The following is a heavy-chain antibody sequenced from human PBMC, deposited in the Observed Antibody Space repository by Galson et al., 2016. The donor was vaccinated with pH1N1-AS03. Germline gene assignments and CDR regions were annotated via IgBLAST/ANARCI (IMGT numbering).Heavy chain of an antibody. V-gene: IGHV1-69*13. CDR3: GTVYARDWLRIFDT. CDR1: GGTLSPYS. J-gene: IGHJ3*02. Sequence: SVKVSCKSSGGTLSPYSISWVRQAPGQGLEWMDAIIPVFGITNNAQKFQGKSTISADASANTAFVGVSSLKVEDTAMYYGGTVYARDWLRIFDTWGQVTLVTVS. CDR2: IIPVFGIT. D-gene: IGHD2/OR15-2a*01.